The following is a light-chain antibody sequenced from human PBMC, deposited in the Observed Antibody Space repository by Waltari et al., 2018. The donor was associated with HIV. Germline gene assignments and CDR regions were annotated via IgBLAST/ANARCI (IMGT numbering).Light chain of an antibody. V-gene: IGKV3-15*01. J-gene: IGKJ1*01. CDR2: GAS. Sequence: EIVMTQSPVSLSLSPGERAALSGRASQSVSSNLAWYQQKPGQAPRLLIYGASNRATGIPARFSGSGSGTEFTLTISSLQSEDFGVYYCQQYDNWPPWTFGQGTKVEIK. CDR3: QQYDNWPPWT. CDR1: QSVSSN.